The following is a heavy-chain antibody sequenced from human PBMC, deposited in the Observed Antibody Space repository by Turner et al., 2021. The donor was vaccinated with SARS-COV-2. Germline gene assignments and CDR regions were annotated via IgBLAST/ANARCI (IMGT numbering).Heavy chain of an antibody. CDR2: SYWNDGK. CDR3: AHSDVSGFAEANFDY. Sequence: QITLKESGPTLVKNTQTVTLTCTFSGFSLSTSGVGVGGLRQPPGKALEWLALSYWNDGKRYSPSLESRLTITKDTSKNQLVLTMTNMDPVVTATYYCAHSDVSGFAEANFDYWGQGTLVTVSS. CDR1: GFSLSTSGVG. V-gene: IGHV2-5*01. J-gene: IGHJ4*02. D-gene: IGHD6-25*01.